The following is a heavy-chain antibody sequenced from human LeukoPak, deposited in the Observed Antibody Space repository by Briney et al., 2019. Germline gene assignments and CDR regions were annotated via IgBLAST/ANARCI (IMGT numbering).Heavy chain of an antibody. J-gene: IGHJ4*02. Sequence: SETLSLTCTVSGGSISSGDYYWSWIRQPPGKGLEWIGYIYYSGSTYYNPSLKSRVTISVDTSKNQFSLKLSSVTAADTAVYYCARHHYDSSGYYIFDYWGQGTLVTVSS. CDR1: GGSISSGDYY. D-gene: IGHD3-22*01. CDR2: IYYSGST. CDR3: ARHHYDSSGYYIFDY. V-gene: IGHV4-30-4*08.